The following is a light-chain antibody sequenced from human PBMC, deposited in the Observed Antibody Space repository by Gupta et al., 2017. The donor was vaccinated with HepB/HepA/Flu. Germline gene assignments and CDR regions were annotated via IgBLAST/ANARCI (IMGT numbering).Light chain of an antibody. CDR3: QYDDSSRSGTNWV. CDR1: RSTSGAGDD. J-gene: IGLJ3*02. V-gene: IGLV1-40*01. CDR2: GNS. Sequence: TGSRSTSGAGDDVNWYRQRPGTAPKPLICGNSNRRRGGTARAAGSTSGTSASMAITGLLAEEEAEYYCQYDDSSRSGTNWVFGGGTKLTVL.